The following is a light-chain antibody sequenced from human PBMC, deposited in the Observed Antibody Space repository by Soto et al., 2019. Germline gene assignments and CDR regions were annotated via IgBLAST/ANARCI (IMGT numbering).Light chain of an antibody. CDR1: QSVSSSC. CDR2: AAS. Sequence: EIVLTQSPGTLSLSPGERATLSCRASQSVSSSCLAWYQQKPGQAPRLFIYAASIRATGIPDRFSGSGSGTDFTLSISRLEPEDFAVYYCQQYGLSPRTFGRGTMVEIK. CDR3: QQYGLSPRT. V-gene: IGKV3-20*01. J-gene: IGKJ1*01.